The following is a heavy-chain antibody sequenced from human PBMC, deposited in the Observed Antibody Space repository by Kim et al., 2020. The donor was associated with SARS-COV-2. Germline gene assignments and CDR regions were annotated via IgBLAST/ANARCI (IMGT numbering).Heavy chain of an antibody. V-gene: IGHV4-31*02. CDR3: ARGRSTIFGVVTEFDY. J-gene: IGHJ4*02. D-gene: IGHD3-3*01. Sequence: SLKSRVTISVDTSNNQFSLKLSSVTAADTAVYYCARGRSTIFGVVTEFDYWGQGTLVTVSS.